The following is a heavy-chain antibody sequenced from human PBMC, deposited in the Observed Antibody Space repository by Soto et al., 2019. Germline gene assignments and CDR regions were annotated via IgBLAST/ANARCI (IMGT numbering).Heavy chain of an antibody. CDR1: GGSFSSDSFI. V-gene: IGHV4-31*03. D-gene: IGHD2-8*02. CDR2: IYYSGTT. J-gene: IGHJ4*02. Sequence: TLSLTCSVSGGSFSSDSFIWSWVRQFPGKGLEWIGYIYYSGTTYYNPSLRSRVIMSVDTSKNQFSLKLSSVTAEDTAVYYCARSRTASYYFDYWGQGTAVTVSS. CDR3: ARSRTASYYFDY.